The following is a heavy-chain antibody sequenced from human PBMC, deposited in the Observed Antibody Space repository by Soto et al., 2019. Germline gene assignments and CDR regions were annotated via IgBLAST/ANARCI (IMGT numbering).Heavy chain of an antibody. CDR3: ARGFFDYYGSGRLGY. J-gene: IGHJ4*02. D-gene: IGHD3-10*01. CDR2: IWYDGSNK. V-gene: IGHV3-33*01. Sequence: QVQLVESGGGVVQPGRSLRLSCAASGFTFSSYGMHWVRQAPGKGLEWVAVIWYDGSNKYYADSVKGRFTISRDNSKNTLYLQMNSLRAEETAVYYCARGFFDYYGSGRLGYWGQGTLVTVSS. CDR1: GFTFSSYG.